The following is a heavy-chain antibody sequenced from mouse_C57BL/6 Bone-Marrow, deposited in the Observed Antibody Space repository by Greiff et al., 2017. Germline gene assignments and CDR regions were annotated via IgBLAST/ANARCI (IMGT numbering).Heavy chain of an antibody. J-gene: IGHJ1*03. CDR1: GYTFTSYW. Sequence: QVHVKQPGAELVKPGASVKLSCKASGYTFTSYWMQWVKQRPGQGLEWIGEIDPSDSYTNYNQKFKGKATLTVDTSSSTAYMQLSSLTSEDSAVYYGARGTFSNYWYFDVWGTGTTVTVSS. CDR2: IDPSDSYT. D-gene: IGHD2-5*01. CDR3: ARGTFSNYWYFDV. V-gene: IGHV1-50*01.